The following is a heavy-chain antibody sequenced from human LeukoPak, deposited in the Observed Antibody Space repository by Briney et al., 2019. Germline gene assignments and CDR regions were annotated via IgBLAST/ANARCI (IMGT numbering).Heavy chain of an antibody. Sequence: EWIGEINHSGSTNYNPSLKSRVTISVDTSKNQFSLKLTSVTAADTAVYYCARGGGWLDYWGQGALVTVSS. CDR3: ARGGGWLDY. J-gene: IGHJ4*02. CDR2: INHSGST. V-gene: IGHV4-34*01. D-gene: IGHD5-18*01.